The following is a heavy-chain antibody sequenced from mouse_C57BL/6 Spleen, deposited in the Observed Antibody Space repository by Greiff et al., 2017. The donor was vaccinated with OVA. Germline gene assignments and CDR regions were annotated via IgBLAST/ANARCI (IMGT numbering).Heavy chain of an antibody. J-gene: IGHJ3*01. Sequence: EVQLKESGPELVKPGASVKISCKASGYSFTGYYMNWVKQSPEKSLEWIGEINPSTGGTTYNQKFKAKATLTVDKSSSTAYMQLKSLTSEDSAVYYCARNRDGSSSAWFAYWGQGTLVTVSA. D-gene: IGHD1-1*01. CDR1: GYSFTGYY. V-gene: IGHV1-42*01. CDR2: INPSTGGT. CDR3: ARNRDGSSSAWFAY.